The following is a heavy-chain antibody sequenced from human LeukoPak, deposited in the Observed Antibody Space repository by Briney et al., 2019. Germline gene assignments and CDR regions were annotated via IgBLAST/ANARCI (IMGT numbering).Heavy chain of an antibody. J-gene: IGHJ4*02. CDR2: IYYSGST. V-gene: IGHV4-59*01. D-gene: IGHD4-23*01. Sequence: SETLSLTCTVSGGSISSYYWSWIRQPPGKGLEWSGYIYYSGSTNYNPSLKSRVTISVDTSKNQFSLKLNSVTAADTAVYYCARERGGNSGYYFDYWGQGTLVTVSS. CDR3: ARERGGNSGYYFDY. CDR1: GGSISSYY.